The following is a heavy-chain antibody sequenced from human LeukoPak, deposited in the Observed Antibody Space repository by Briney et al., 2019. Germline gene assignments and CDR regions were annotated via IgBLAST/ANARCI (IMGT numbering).Heavy chain of an antibody. CDR2: ISGSGGST. CDR1: GFTFSSYA. Sequence: PGGSLRLSCAASGFTFSSYAVSWVRQAPGKGLEWVSAISGSGGSTYYADSVKGRFTISRDNSKNTLYLQMNSLRAEDTAVYYCAKDKTTVTTFILDYWGQGTLVTVSS. D-gene: IGHD4-17*01. J-gene: IGHJ4*02. V-gene: IGHV3-23*01. CDR3: AKDKTTVTTFILDY.